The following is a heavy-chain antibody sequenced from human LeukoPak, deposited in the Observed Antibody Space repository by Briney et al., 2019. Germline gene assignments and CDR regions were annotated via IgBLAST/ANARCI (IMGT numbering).Heavy chain of an antibody. CDR2: IYYSGST. D-gene: IGHD2-21*02. CDR3: ASARYCGGDCYSV. J-gene: IGHJ4*02. Sequence: SETLSLTCTVSGGSISSYYWSWIRQPPGNGLEWIGYIYYSGSTNYNPSLKSRVTISVDTSKSQFSLKLSSVTAADTAVYYCASARYCGGDCYSVWGQGTLVTVSS. V-gene: IGHV4-59*01. CDR1: GGSISSYY.